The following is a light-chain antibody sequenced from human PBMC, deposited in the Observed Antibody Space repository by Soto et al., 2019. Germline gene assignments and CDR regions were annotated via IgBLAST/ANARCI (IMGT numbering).Light chain of an antibody. Sequence: QSALTQPASVSGSPGQSITISCTGTSSDVGAYNYVSWYQQHPGKAPKLMIYAVSNRPSGVSNRFSGSKSGNTASLTISGLQADDEADYYCSSYTSSSTQVFGTGTKLTVL. CDR1: SSDVGAYNY. V-gene: IGLV2-14*03. J-gene: IGLJ1*01. CDR3: SSYTSSSTQV. CDR2: AVS.